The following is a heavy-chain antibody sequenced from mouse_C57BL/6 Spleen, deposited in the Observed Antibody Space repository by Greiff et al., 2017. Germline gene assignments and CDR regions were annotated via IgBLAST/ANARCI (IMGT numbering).Heavy chain of an antibody. D-gene: IGHD2-1*01. J-gene: IGHJ1*03. CDR3: TKIYGNYWYFDV. Sequence: EVMLVESGGGLVQPGGSMKLSCVASGFTFSNYWMNWVRQSPEKGLEWVAQIRLKSDNYATHYAESVKGRFTISRDDSKSSVYLQMNNLRAEDTGIYYCTKIYGNYWYFDVWGTGTTVTVSS. CDR2: IRLKSDNYAT. CDR1: GFTFSNYW. V-gene: IGHV6-3*01.